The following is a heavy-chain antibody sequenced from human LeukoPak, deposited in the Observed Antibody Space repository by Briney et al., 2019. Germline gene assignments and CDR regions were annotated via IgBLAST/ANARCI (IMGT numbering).Heavy chain of an antibody. CDR3: ARDPSNSSGYHAHFDS. J-gene: IGHJ4*02. CDR1: GYTFTHHG. V-gene: IGHV1-18*01. D-gene: IGHD3-22*01. CDR2: ISCYNGDT. Sequence: GASVKVSCKASGYTFTHHGISWVRQAPGQGLEWMGWISCYNGDTIYAQNVQGRVTMTTDASTRTAYIEVRNLRSDDTAMYCCARDPSNSSGYHAHFDSWGQGTLVTVSS.